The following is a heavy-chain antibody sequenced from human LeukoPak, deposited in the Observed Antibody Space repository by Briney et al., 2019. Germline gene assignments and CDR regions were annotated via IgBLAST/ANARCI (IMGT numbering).Heavy chain of an antibody. D-gene: IGHD4-17*01. CDR3: ARTRGGDYAHFDY. V-gene: IGHV4-4*07. Sequence: SETLSLTCTVPGDSISSYYWSWVRQPAGKGLEWIGRIYSSGSANYNPSLKNRVNMSVDTSKNQFSLNLTSVTAADTAVYYCARTRGGDYAHFDYWGQGTLVTVSS. J-gene: IGHJ4*02. CDR1: GDSISSYY. CDR2: IYSSGSA.